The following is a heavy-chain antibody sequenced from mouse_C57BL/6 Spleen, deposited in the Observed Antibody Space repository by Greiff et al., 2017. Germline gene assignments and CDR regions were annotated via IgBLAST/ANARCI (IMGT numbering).Heavy chain of an antibody. V-gene: IGHV1-5*01. CDR1: GYTFTSYW. D-gene: IGHD2-5*01. J-gene: IGHJ3*01. Sequence: VQLQESGTVLVRPGASVKLSCKTSGYTFTSYWMHWVQQRPGQGLEWIGAISPGNSDTSYNQKFKGKATLTAVTSASTAYMEISSLTNEDSAVYYCTRGGDDSNLFAYWGQGALVTVTA. CDR3: TRGGDDSNLFAY. CDR2: ISPGNSDT.